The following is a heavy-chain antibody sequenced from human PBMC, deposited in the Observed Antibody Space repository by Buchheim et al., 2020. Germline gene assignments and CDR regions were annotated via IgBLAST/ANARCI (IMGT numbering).Heavy chain of an antibody. D-gene: IGHD6-19*01. Sequence: EVQLVESGGGLGRPGGSLRLSCVASGFNFGTLWMSWVRQVPGKGLEWVANINQNGGEKYYVDSVEGRFTISRDNSKNTLYLQMNSLRAEDTAVYYCAKEGSIAVAGFLGYWGQGTL. V-gene: IGHV3-7*01. CDR1: GFNFGTLW. CDR2: INQNGGEK. J-gene: IGHJ4*02. CDR3: AKEGSIAVAGFLGY.